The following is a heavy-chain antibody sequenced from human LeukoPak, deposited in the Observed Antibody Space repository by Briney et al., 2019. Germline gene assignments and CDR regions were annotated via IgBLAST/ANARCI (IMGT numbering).Heavy chain of an antibody. CDR3: ARDLGVVTAYNY. CDR1: GFTFSSYA. Sequence: GGSLRLSCAASGFTFSSYAMHWVRQAPGKGLEWVAVISYDGSNKYYADSVKGRFTISRDNSKNTLYLQMNSLRAEDTAVYYCARDLGVVTAYNYWGQGTLVTVSS. J-gene: IGHJ4*02. CDR2: ISYDGSNK. V-gene: IGHV3-30-3*01. D-gene: IGHD2-21*02.